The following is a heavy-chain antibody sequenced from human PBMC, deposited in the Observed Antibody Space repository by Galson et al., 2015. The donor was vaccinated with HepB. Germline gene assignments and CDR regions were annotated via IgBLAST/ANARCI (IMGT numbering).Heavy chain of an antibody. CDR3: ATDLYYDILTGYGRDY. V-gene: IGHV1-69-2*01. D-gene: IGHD3-9*01. J-gene: IGHJ4*02. Sequence: VKVSCKVSGYTFTDYYMHWVQQAPGKGLEWMGLVDPEDGETIYAEKFQGRVTITADTSTDTAYMELSSLRSEDTAVYYCATDLYYDILTGYGRDYWGQGTLVTVSS. CDR1: GYTFTDYY. CDR2: VDPEDGET.